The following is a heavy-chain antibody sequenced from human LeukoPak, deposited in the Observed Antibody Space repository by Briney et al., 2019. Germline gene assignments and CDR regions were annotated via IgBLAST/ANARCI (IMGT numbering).Heavy chain of an antibody. D-gene: IGHD3-22*01. J-gene: IGHJ4*02. Sequence: GGSLRLSCAASGFTFSSYAMHWVRQAPGKGLEWVAFISYDGNNKYYADSVKGRFTISRDNAKNTLYLQMNSLRAEDTAVYYCARITTQGEFDYWGQGTLVTVSS. CDR1: GFTFSSYA. CDR3: ARITTQGEFDY. CDR2: ISYDGNNK. V-gene: IGHV3-30-3*01.